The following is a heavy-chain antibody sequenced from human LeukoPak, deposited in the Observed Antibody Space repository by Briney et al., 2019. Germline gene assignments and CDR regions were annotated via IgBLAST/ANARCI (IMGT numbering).Heavy chain of an antibody. CDR3: ARGNPMGWGRWFDP. D-gene: IGHD3-16*01. CDR2: MNPNRGNT. CDR1: GYTFTSFY. V-gene: IGHV1-8*01. J-gene: IGHJ5*02. Sequence: GASVKVSCKASGYTFTSFYMQWVRQAPGQGLEWMGWMNPNRGNTGYAQKFQGRVTMTRNISISTAYMELSSLRSEDTAVYYCARGNPMGWGRWFDPWGQGTLVTVSS.